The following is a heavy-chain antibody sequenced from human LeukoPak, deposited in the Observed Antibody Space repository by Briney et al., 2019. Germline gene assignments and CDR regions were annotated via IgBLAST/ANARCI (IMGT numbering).Heavy chain of an antibody. J-gene: IGHJ3*02. CDR1: GFTFSSYS. D-gene: IGHD3-10*01. V-gene: IGHV3-48*01. CDR2: ISSSSSTI. CDR3: ARDNGDTYYYGSGSSAFDI. Sequence: GGSLRLSCAASGFTFSSYSMNWVRQAPGKGLEWVSYISSSSSTIYYADSVKGRFTISRDNAKNSLYLQMNSLRAEDTAVYYCARDNGDTYYYGSGSSAFDIWGQGTMVTVSS.